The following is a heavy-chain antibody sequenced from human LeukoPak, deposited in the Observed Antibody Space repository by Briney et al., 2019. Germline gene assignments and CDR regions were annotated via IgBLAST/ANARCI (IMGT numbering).Heavy chain of an antibody. CDR3: AREDDFWSGPSYFDY. J-gene: IGHJ4*02. CDR1: GFTFSSYW. D-gene: IGHD3-3*01. CDR2: INSDGSST. Sequence: PGGSLRLSCAASGFTFSSYWMHWVRQAPGKGLVWVSRINSDGSSTSYADSVKGRFTISRDNAKNTLYLQMNSLRAEDTAVYYCAREDDFWSGPSYFDYWGQGTLVTVSS. V-gene: IGHV3-74*01.